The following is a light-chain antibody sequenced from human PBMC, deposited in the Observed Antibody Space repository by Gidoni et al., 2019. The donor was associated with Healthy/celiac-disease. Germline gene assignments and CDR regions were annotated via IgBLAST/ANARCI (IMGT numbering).Light chain of an antibody. CDR1: SSDVGGHNY. J-gene: IGLJ2*01. V-gene: IGLV2-14*01. Sequence: QSALTQPASVSGSPGQSITISCTGTSSDVGGHNYVSWYQQHPGTAPKLMIYEVSNRPPGVSNRFSGSKSGNTASLTISGLQAEDEADYYCSSYTSSSTLFGGGTKLTVL. CDR2: EVS. CDR3: SSYTSSSTL.